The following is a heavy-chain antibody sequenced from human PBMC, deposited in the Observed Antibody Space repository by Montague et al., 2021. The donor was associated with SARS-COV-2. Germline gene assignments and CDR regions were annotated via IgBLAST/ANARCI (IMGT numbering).Heavy chain of an antibody. D-gene: IGHD3-22*01. V-gene: IGHV3-30*18. CDR1: GFTFSSYG. Sequence: SLRLSCAASGFTFSSYGMHWVRQAPGKGLEWVAVISYDGSNKYYADSVKGRFTISRDNSKNTLYVQMNSLRAEDTAVYYCAKDDSSGYSTSWFDPWGQGTLVTVSS. J-gene: IGHJ5*02. CDR2: ISYDGSNK. CDR3: AKDDSSGYSTSWFDP.